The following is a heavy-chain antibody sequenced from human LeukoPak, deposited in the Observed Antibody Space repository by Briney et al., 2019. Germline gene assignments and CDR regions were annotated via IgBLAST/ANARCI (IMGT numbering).Heavy chain of an antibody. Sequence: GASVKVSCKASGYPFTTYGISWVRPAPGQGLEWMGWISAYNGNTNYAQNLQGRVTMTTDTSTSTAYMELRSLRSDDTAVYYCARGPRYNWNYYFDYWGQGTLVTVSS. J-gene: IGHJ4*02. CDR1: GYPFTTYG. CDR3: ARGPRYNWNYYFDY. D-gene: IGHD1-1*01. V-gene: IGHV1-18*01. CDR2: ISAYNGNT.